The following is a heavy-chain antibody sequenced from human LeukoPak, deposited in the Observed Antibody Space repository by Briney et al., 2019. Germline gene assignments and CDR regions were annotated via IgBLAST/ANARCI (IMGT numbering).Heavy chain of an antibody. D-gene: IGHD1-26*01. Sequence: ASVKVSCKASGYTFTGYYMHWVRQAPGQGLEWMGWINPNSGGTNYAQKFQGRVTMTRDTYISTAYMELSRLRSDDTAVYYCARDRFRGATANGYPGYWGQGTLVTVSS. CDR3: ARDRFRGATANGYPGY. V-gene: IGHV1-2*02. CDR1: GYTFTGYY. CDR2: INPNSGGT. J-gene: IGHJ4*02.